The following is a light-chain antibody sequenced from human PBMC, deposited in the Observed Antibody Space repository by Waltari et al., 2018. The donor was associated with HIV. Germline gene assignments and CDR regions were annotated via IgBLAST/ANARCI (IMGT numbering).Light chain of an antibody. Sequence: EIVMTQSPATLSVSPRERATLSCRASQSISSSLAWYQQKPGQAPRLLIYAASTRATGIPAKFSGSGSGTDFTLTISSLQSEDFAIYYCQQYSIWPRTFGQGTKLEIK. CDR2: AAS. CDR1: QSISSS. J-gene: IGKJ2*01. V-gene: IGKV3-15*01. CDR3: QQYSIWPRT.